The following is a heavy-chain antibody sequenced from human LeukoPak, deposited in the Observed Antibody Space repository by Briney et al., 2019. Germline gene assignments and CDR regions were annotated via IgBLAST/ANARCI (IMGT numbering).Heavy chain of an antibody. CDR1: GYTFTSYY. CDR3: ARALGVGRASLFNWFDP. J-gene: IGHJ5*02. CDR2: INPSGGST. V-gene: IGHV1-46*01. Sequence: ASVKVSCKASGYTFTSYYMHWVRQAPGQGLEWMGIINPSGGSTSYAQKFQGRVTMTRDMSTSTVYMELSRLRSDDTAVYYCARALGVGRASLFNWFDPWGQGTLVTVSS. D-gene: IGHD2-8*01.